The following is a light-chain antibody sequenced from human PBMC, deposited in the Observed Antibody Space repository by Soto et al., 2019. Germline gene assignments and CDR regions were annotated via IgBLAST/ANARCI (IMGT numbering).Light chain of an antibody. Sequence: MVMTQFQLSLAVSLGERATINCKSSQSVLYSSNNKNYLAWYQQKPGQPPKLLIYWASTRESGVPDRFSGSGSGTDFTLTISSLEPEDFALYYCQQRSNWPLPFGGGSKVDIK. V-gene: IGKV4-1*01. J-gene: IGKJ4*01. CDR3: QQRSNWPLP. CDR2: WAS. CDR1: QSVLYSSNNKNY.